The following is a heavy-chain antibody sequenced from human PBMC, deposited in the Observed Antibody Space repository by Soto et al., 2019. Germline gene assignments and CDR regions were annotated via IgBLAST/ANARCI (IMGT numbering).Heavy chain of an antibody. D-gene: IGHD2-2*01. CDR3: ARVPDR. Sequence: QLQLQESGSGLVKPSQTLSLTCAVSGGSISSGGYXWSWIRQPPGKGLEWIGYIYHSGSTYYNPSXKSRVXXSVDRSXXXXSLKLSSVTAADTAVYYCARVPDRWGQGTLVTVSS. V-gene: IGHV4-30-2*01. CDR2: IYHSGST. CDR1: GGSISSGGYX. J-gene: IGHJ5*02.